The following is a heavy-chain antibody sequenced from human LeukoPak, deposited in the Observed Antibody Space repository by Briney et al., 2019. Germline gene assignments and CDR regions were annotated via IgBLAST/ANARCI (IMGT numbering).Heavy chain of an antibody. D-gene: IGHD3-10*01. CDR1: GHIFTGYY. J-gene: IGHJ4*02. CDR2: INPNSGGT. Sequence: ASVKVSCKASGHIFTGYYIHWVRQAPGRGLEWMGWINPNSGGTNYAQKLQGRVTMTTDTSTSTAYMELRSLRSDDTAVYYCARDYYGSGRLMGSDYWGQGTLVTVSS. CDR3: ARDYYGSGRLMGSDY. V-gene: IGHV1-2*02.